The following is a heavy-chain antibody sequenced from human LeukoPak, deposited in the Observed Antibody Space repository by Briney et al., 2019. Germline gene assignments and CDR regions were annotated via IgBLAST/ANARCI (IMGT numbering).Heavy chain of an antibody. CDR2: INWNGGST. D-gene: IGHD6-6*01. CDR1: GFTFDDYG. J-gene: IGHJ6*03. Sequence: GGSLRLSCAASGFTFDDYGMSWVRQAPGEGLEWVSGINWNGGSTGYADSVKGRFTISRDNAKNSLYLQMNSLRAEDTALYHCARESIAARPYYYYYYMDVWGKGTTVTVSS. CDR3: ARESIAARPYYYYYYMDV. V-gene: IGHV3-20*01.